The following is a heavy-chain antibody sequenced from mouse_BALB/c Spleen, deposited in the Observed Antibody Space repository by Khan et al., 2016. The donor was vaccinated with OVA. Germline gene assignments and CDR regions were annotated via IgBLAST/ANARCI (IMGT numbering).Heavy chain of an antibody. D-gene: IGHD4-1*01. Sequence: QVQLQQPGAELVRPGASVKLSCKASGYTFSNFWINWMKQRPGQGLEWIGNIYPSDDYTHYNQKFKDKATLTVDKSSSTAYMQLSSPTSEDSAVYYCTRWDNYFAYWGQGTTLTVSS. V-gene: IGHV1-69*02. CDR1: GYTFSNFW. CDR3: TRWDNYFAY. CDR2: IYPSDDYT. J-gene: IGHJ2*01.